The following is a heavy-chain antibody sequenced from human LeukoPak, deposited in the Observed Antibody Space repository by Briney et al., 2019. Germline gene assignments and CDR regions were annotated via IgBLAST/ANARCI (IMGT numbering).Heavy chain of an antibody. CDR1: GFTFSSYG. J-gene: IGHJ6*02. CDR3: AKEVGYSSTKGMDV. Sequence: GGSLRLSCAASGFTFSSYGMHWVRQAPGKGLEWVAVISYDGSNKYYADSVKGRFTISRDNSKNTLYLQMNSLRAEDTAVYYCAKEVGYSSTKGMDVWGQGTTVTVSS. CDR2: ISYDGSNK. V-gene: IGHV3-30*18. D-gene: IGHD5-18*01.